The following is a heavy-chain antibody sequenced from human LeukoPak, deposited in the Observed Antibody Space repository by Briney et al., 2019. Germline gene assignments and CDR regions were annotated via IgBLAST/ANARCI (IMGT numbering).Heavy chain of an antibody. Sequence: ASVKVSCKASGYTFTSYDINWVRQARGQGLEWMGWMNPNSGNTGYAQKFQGRVTITTNTSISTAYMELSSLRSEDTAVYYCARGNPYSNSCDYWGQGTLVTVSS. CDR1: GYTFTSYD. D-gene: IGHD4-11*01. CDR3: ARGNPYSNSCDY. CDR2: MNPNSGNT. V-gene: IGHV1-8*03. J-gene: IGHJ4*02.